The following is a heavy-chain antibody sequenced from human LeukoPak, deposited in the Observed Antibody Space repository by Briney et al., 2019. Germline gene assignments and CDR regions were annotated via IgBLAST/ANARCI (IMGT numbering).Heavy chain of an antibody. CDR1: GFTFSTYW. J-gene: IGHJ1*01. Sequence: GGSLRLSCAASGFTFSTYWMHWVRQAPGKGLVWVSRIKSDGSTNYADSVKGRFTISRDNAKNTLALQMNSLRPEDTGVYYCARAPSEIGGYYPEYFRHWGQGTLVTVSS. D-gene: IGHD3-3*01. CDR2: IKSDGST. V-gene: IGHV3-74*01. CDR3: ARAPSEIGGYYPEYFRH.